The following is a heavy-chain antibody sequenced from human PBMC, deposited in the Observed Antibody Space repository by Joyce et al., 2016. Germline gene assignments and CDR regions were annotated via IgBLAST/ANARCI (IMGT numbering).Heavy chain of an antibody. CDR2: ISAYNGNT. J-gene: IGHJ6*02. D-gene: IGHD6-19*01. CDR1: GYTFTTYG. CDR3: ARLSSGWYSMDV. V-gene: IGHV1-18*04. Sequence: VKVSCKAFGYTFTTYGITWVRQAPGQGPEWMGWISAYNGNTKYAQKLQGSVTMTTDTSTSTAYMGVRSLRSDDTAVYYCARLSSGWYSMDVWGQGTTVTVSS.